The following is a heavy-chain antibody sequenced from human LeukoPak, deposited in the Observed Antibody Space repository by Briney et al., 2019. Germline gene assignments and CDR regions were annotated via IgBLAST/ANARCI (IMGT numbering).Heavy chain of an antibody. CDR3: GLMGLPGAFDI. CDR2: ISGSGGST. Sequence: GGSLRLSCAASGFTVSSNYMSWVRQAPGKGLEWVSAISGSGGSTYYADSVKGRFTISRDNSKNTLYLQMNSLRAEDTAVYYCGLMGLPGAFDIWGQGTMVTVSS. V-gene: IGHV3-23*01. CDR1: GFTVSSNY. D-gene: IGHD2-8*01. J-gene: IGHJ3*02.